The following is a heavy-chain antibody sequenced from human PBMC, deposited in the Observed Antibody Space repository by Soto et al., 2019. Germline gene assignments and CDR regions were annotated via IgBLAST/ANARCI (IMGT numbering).Heavy chain of an antibody. D-gene: IGHD3-16*01. CDR3: ARGRTLGEMDV. V-gene: IGHV4-34*01. Sequence: ETLSLTCAVYGGSFSGYYWSWIRQPPGKGLEWIGEINHSGSTNYNPSLKSRVTISVDTSKNQFSLELSSVTAADTAVYYCARGRTLGEMDVWGQGTTVTVSS. CDR1: GGSFSGYY. CDR2: INHSGST. J-gene: IGHJ6*02.